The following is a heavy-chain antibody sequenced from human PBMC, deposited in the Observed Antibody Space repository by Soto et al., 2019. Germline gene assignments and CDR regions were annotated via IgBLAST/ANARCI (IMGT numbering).Heavy chain of an antibody. V-gene: IGHV3-7*03. D-gene: IGHD6-13*01. CDR2: IKQDGSEK. J-gene: IGHJ4*02. CDR3: AISVVRSPYSSSWYY. Sequence: PGGSLRLSCAASGFTFSSYWMSWVRQAPGKGLEWVANIKQDGSEKYYVDSVKGRFTISRDNAKNSLYLQMNSLRAEDTAVYYCAISVVRSPYSSSWYYWGQGTLVTVSS. CDR1: GFTFSSYW.